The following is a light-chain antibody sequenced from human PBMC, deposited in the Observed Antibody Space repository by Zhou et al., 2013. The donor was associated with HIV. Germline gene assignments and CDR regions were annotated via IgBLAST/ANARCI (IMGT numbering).Light chain of an antibody. CDR3: MQGTHWPPWT. Sequence: DVVMTQSPLSLPVTLGQPASISCRSSQSLVHSDGNTYLNWFQQRPGQSPRRLIYQISNRDSGVPDRFSGSGSATDFTLRISRVEAEDVGVYYCMQGTHWPPWTFGQGTKVEIK. J-gene: IGKJ1*01. V-gene: IGKV2-30*02. CDR2: QIS. CDR1: QSLVHSDGNTY.